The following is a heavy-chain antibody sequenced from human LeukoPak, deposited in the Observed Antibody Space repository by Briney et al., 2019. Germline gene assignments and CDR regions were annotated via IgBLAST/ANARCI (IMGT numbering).Heavy chain of an antibody. D-gene: IGHD3-10*01. CDR3: ARIQDMVRGVTDY. J-gene: IGHJ4*02. Sequence: SVKVSCKASGGTFSSYAISWVRQAPGQGLEWMGRIIPIFGTANYAQKFQGRVTITTDESTSTAYIELSSLRSEDTPVYYCARIQDMVRGVTDYWGQGTLVTVSS. CDR1: GGTFSSYA. CDR2: IIPIFGTA. V-gene: IGHV1-69*05.